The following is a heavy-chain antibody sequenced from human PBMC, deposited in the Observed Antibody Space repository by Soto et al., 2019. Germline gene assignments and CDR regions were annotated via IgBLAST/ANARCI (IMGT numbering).Heavy chain of an antibody. CDR1: GGSISSSSYY. CDR2: IYYSGST. J-gene: IGHJ6*02. V-gene: IGHV4-39*01. CDR3: ARQSRSGSLDNGNGMDV. D-gene: IGHD1-20*01. Sequence: KTSETLSLTCTVSGGSISSSSYYWGWIRQPPGKGLEWIGSIYYSGSTYYNPSLKSRVTISVDTSKNQFSLKLSSVTAADTAVYYCARQSRSGSLDNGNGMDVWGPGTTVTVSS.